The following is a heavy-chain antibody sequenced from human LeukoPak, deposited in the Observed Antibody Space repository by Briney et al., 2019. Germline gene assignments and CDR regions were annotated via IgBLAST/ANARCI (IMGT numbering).Heavy chain of an antibody. CDR1: GYTFTGYY. CDR2: INPNSGGT. D-gene: IGHD3-10*01. CDR3: ASMKWFGELLNY. J-gene: IGHJ4*02. V-gene: IGHV1-2*06. Sequence: ASVKVSCKASGYTFTGYYMHWVRQAPGQGLEWMGRINPNSGGTNYAQKFQGRVTMTRDTSISTAYMELSRLRSDDTAVYYCASMKWFGELLNYRGQGTLVTVSS.